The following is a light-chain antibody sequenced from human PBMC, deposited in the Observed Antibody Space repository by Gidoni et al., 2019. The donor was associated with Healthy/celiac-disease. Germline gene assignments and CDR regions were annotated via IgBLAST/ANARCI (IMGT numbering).Light chain of an antibody. V-gene: IGLV2-11*01. CDR1: SRDVGGYNY. Sequence: QSAVTQPRAGSGSPGQSVTISCTGTSRDVGGYNYVSWYHQHPGKAPKLMIYDVSKRPSGVPDRFSGSKSGNTASLTISGLQAEDEADYYCCSYAGSYTPFGTGTKVTVL. CDR2: DVS. CDR3: CSYAGSYTP. J-gene: IGLJ1*01.